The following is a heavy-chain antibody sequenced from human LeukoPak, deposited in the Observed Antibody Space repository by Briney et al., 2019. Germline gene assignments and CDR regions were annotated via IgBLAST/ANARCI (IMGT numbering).Heavy chain of an antibody. D-gene: IGHD6-19*01. CDR2: ISSSSSYI. CDR1: GFTFTSYG. J-gene: IGHJ4*02. CDR3: VRGAGTGWRFDY. V-gene: IGHV3-21*01. Sequence: GGSLTLSCAASGFTFTSYGMTWVRQAQGKGLEWVSSISSSSSYIYYADSVKGRFTISRDNAKNSVYLQMNRLRGEDTAVYYCVRGAGTGWRFDYWGQGTLVTVSS.